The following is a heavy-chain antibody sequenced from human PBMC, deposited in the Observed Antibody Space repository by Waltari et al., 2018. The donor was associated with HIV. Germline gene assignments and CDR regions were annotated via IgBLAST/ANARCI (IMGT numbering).Heavy chain of an antibody. D-gene: IGHD2-15*01. J-gene: IGHJ4*02. V-gene: IGHV3-30*01. Sequence: LEWVAVISRDGSSKYYADSVQGRFTISRDNSKNSLHLHMNSLRPKDTAVYYCAREGIVAAPFDFWGLGTLVTVSS. CDR2: ISRDGSSK. CDR3: AREGIVAAPFDF.